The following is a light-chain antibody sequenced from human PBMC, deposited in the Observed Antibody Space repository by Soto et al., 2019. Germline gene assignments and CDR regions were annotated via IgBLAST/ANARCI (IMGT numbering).Light chain of an antibody. V-gene: IGKV1-5*01. J-gene: IGKJ1*01. CDR3: QQYDVHPKT. CDR2: DAS. Sequence: DIQMTQSPSTLSASVGDRVTITCRASENIKNWLAWYQQTAGKAPKVLISDASRLEAGVPSRFSGSGSGTDFTLTITSLQTDDFGTYYCQQYDVHPKTFGLGTKVEVK. CDR1: ENIKNW.